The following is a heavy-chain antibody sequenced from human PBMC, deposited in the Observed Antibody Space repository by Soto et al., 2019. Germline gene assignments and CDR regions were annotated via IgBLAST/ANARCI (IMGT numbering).Heavy chain of an antibody. CDR1: GYTFISYY. CDR3: ARDHSSSSRWFDP. CDR2: INPSGGST. Sequence: QVQLVQSGAEVKKPGASVKVSCKASGYTFISYYIHWVRQAPVQGLEWMGIINPSGGSTYYAEKFQGRVTISRDTATSTVNIELSSLRSADTAVYYCARDHSSSSRWFDPWGQGTLVTVSS. J-gene: IGHJ5*02. V-gene: IGHV1-46*01. D-gene: IGHD6-6*01.